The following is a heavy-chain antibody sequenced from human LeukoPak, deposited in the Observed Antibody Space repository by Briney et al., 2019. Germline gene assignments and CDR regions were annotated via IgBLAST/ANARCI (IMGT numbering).Heavy chain of an antibody. CDR3: ARDSRGAFDI. J-gene: IGHJ3*02. CDR2: IWDDGSNK. CDR1: GFTFSSYG. D-gene: IGHD3-10*01. Sequence: GGSQRLSGAASGFTFSSYGMHWVRQAPGKGLEWVAVIWDDGSNKYYADSVKGRFTISRDNSKNTLYLQMNSLRAEDTAVYYCARDSRGAFDIWGQGTMVTVSS. V-gene: IGHV3-33*01.